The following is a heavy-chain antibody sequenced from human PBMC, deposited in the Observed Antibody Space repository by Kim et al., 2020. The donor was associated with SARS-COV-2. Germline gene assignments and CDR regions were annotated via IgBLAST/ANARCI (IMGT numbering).Heavy chain of an antibody. D-gene: IGHD6-19*01. Sequence: SVKVSCKASGGTFSSYAISWVRQAPGQGLELMGGIIPIFGTENYAQKFQGRVTITADESTSTAYMELSSLRSEDTAVYYCARAHPSHIAVAGPGGYYYYYGIDVWGQWTTVTVSS. CDR1: GGTFSSYA. V-gene: IGHV1-69*13. CDR2: IIPIFGTE. J-gene: IGHJ6*02. CDR3: ARAHPSHIAVAGPGGYYYYYGIDV.